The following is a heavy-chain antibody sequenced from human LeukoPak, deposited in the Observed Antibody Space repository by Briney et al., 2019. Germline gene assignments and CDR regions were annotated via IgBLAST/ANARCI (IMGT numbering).Heavy chain of an antibody. Sequence: SETLSLTCTVSRGSINSSSYYWGWIRQPPGKGLEWIGSIYYGGSTYYKSSLKSRVTISVDTSKNQFSLKLKSVTAADTAVYYCAREKTDSSGYSFKYYFDYWGQGTLVTVSS. CDR2: IYYGGST. V-gene: IGHV4-39*07. J-gene: IGHJ4*02. D-gene: IGHD3-22*01. CDR1: RGSINSSSYY. CDR3: AREKTDSSGYSFKYYFDY.